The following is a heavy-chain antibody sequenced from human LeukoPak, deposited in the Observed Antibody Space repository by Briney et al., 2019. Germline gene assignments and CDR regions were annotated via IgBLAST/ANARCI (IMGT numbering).Heavy chain of an antibody. CDR1: NSSISSYH. V-gene: IGHV4-4*09. Sequence: SETLSLTCTVCNSSISSYHWSWVRQPPGKGLEWIGYILTSGTTNYNASLKSRLTISVDTSKNQFTLKLSSVTAADLAMYYCARLRVSVNYLYYFDYWGQGTLVTVSS. CDR3: ARLRVSVNYLYYFDY. CDR2: ILTSGTT. J-gene: IGHJ4*02. D-gene: IGHD1-7*01.